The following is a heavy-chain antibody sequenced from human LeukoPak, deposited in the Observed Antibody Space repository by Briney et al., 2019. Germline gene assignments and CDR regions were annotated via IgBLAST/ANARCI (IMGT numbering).Heavy chain of an antibody. V-gene: IGHV4-4*07. CDR2: IYTSGST. CDR3: ASSLPPLGGDCYYD. CDR1: GGSISSYY. J-gene: IGHJ4*02. Sequence: NPSETLSLTCTVSGGSISSYYWSWIRQPAGKGLEWIGRIYTSGSTNYNPSLKSRVTMSVDTSKNQFSLKLSSVTAADTAVYYCASSLPPLGGDCYYDWGQGTLVTVSS. D-gene: IGHD2-21*02.